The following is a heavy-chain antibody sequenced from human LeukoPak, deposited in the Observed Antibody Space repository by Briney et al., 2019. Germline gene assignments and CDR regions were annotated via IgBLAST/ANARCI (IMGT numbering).Heavy chain of an antibody. CDR2: IKQHGSEK. CDR3: SREVGYCSGGSCYRWFDP. D-gene: IGHD2-15*01. CDR1: GFTFSSYW. J-gene: IGHJ5*02. Sequence: GGSLRLSCAASGFTFSSYWMSWVRQAPAKGPEWVANIKQHGSEKYYVDSVKGRFTISRDNAKNSLYLQMNSLRAEDTAVYYCSREVGYCSGGSCYRWFDPWGQGTLVTVSS. V-gene: IGHV3-7*01.